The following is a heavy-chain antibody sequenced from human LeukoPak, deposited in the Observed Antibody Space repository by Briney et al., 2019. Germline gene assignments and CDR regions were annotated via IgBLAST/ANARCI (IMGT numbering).Heavy chain of an antibody. V-gene: IGHV3-21*01. J-gene: IGHJ4*02. CDR1: GFTFSSYS. Sequence: GGSRRLSCAASGFTFSSYSMNWVRQAPGKGLEWVSSISSSSSYIYYADSVKGRFTISRDNAKNSLYLQMNSLRAEDTAVYYCARGPAMVRGVRSDYWGQGTLVTVSS. CDR2: ISSSSSYI. CDR3: ARGPAMVRGVRSDY. D-gene: IGHD3-10*01.